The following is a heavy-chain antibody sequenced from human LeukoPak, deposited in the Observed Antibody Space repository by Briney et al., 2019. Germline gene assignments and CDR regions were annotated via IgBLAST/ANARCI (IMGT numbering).Heavy chain of an antibody. Sequence: AASVKVFCKASGGTFSSYAISWVRQAPGQGLEWMGGIIPIFGTANYAQKFQGRVTITADKSTSTAYMELSRLSSEDTAVYYCARTGLQGDAFDIWGQGTMVTVSS. V-gene: IGHV1-69*06. CDR2: IIPIFGTA. D-gene: IGHD4-11*01. CDR1: GGTFSSYA. CDR3: ARTGLQGDAFDI. J-gene: IGHJ3*02.